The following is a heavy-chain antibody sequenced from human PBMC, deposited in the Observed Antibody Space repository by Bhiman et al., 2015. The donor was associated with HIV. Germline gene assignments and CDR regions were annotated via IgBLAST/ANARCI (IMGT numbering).Heavy chain of an antibody. CDR2: IRYDGSNK. CDR1: GFTFSTYN. V-gene: IGHV3-30*02. Sequence: VQLVESGGGLVKPGGSLRLSCAASGFTFSTYNMNWVRQAPGKGLEWVAFIRYDGSNKYYADSVKGRFTISRDNSKNTLYLQMNSLRAEDTAVYYCAKGIAAAADDAFDIWGQGTMVTVSS. CDR3: AKGIAAAADDAFDI. D-gene: IGHD6-13*01. J-gene: IGHJ3*02.